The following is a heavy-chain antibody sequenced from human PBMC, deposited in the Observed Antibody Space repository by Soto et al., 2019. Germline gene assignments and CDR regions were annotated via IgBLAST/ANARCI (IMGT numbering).Heavy chain of an antibody. V-gene: IGHV3-30*18. CDR2: ISYDGSNK. D-gene: IGHD3-3*01. CDR1: GFTFSSYG. CDR3: AKEGAYYDFWSGLDY. Sequence: QVQLVESGGGVVQPGRSLRLSCAASGFTFSSYGMHWVRQAPGKGLEWVAVISYDGSNKYYADSVKGRFTISRDNSKNTRYLQMYSLRAEDTAVYYCAKEGAYYDFWSGLDYWGQGTLVTVSS. J-gene: IGHJ4*02.